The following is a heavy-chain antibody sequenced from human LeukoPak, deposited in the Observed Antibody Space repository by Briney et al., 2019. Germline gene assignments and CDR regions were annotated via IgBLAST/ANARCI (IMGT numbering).Heavy chain of an antibody. D-gene: IGHD1-26*01. Sequence: SETLSLTCAVYGGSFSGYYWSWIRQPPGKGLEWIGEINHSGSTNYNPSLKSRVTISVDTSKNQFSLKLSSVTAADTAVYYCARARSKGAATRWGQGTLVTVSS. CDR2: INHSGST. CDR3: ARARSKGAATR. V-gene: IGHV4-34*01. CDR1: GGSFSGYY. J-gene: IGHJ4*02.